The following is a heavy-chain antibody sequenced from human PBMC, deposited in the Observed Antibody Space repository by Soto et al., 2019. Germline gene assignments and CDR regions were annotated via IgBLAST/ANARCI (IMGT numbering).Heavy chain of an antibody. CDR2: ILYDGSNK. J-gene: IGHJ5*01. V-gene: IGHV3-33*08. CDR1: GFSCNNYG. CDR3: ASEKHGRHSSSYGWFNS. D-gene: IGHD6-13*01. Sequence: RLSCVASGFSCNNYGMHWVRQAPGKGVESVPVILYDGSNKYYADSVKGRFTISRDNSKNKLYLQMNSLRAEDTAGYYCASEKHGRHSSSYGWFNSWAQGTLVIVCS.